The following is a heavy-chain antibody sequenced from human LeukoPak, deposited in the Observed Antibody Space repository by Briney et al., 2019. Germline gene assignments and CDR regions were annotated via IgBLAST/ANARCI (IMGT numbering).Heavy chain of an antibody. Sequence: GGSLRLSCAASGFTFSSYEMNWVRQAPGKGLEWVSYISSSGSTIYYADSVKSRFTISRDNAKNSLYLQMNSLRAEDTAVYYCARGLADYYDSSGYFFFDYWGQGTLVTVSS. CDR2: ISSSGSTI. CDR1: GFTFSSYE. J-gene: IGHJ4*02. V-gene: IGHV3-48*03. D-gene: IGHD3-22*01. CDR3: ARGLADYYDSSGYFFFDY.